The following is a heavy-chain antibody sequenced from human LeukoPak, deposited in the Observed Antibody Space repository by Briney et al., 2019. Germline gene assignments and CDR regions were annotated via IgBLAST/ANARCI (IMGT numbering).Heavy chain of an antibody. J-gene: IGHJ4*02. V-gene: IGHV4-59*10. CDR3: ARAFNRGLAYFDY. CDR1: GGSFSGYY. CDR2: IYTSGST. Sequence: PSETLSLTCAVYGGSFSGYYWSWIRQPPGKGLEWIGRIYTSGSTNYNPSLKSRVTMSVDTSKNQFSLKLSSVTAADTAVYYCARAFNRGLAYFDYWGQGTLVTVSS. D-gene: IGHD6-19*01.